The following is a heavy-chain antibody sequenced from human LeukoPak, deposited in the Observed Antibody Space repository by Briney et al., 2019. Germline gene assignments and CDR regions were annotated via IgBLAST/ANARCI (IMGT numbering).Heavy chain of an antibody. D-gene: IGHD5-18*01. CDR1: GFTFNSYD. J-gene: IGHJ4*02. CDR2: ISGGGGGT. CDR3: AKGFGSVGRYYLDY. V-gene: IGHV3-23*01. Sequence: GGSLRLSCAASGFTFNSYDMNWVRQAPGKGLEWVSTISGGGGGTYYADSVKGRFTISRDNSRDTLYLQMNSLRAEDTAVYYCAKGFGSVGRYYLDYWGQGTLVTVSS.